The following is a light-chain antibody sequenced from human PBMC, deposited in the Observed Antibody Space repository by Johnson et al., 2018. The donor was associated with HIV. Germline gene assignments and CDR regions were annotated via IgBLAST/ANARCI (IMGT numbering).Light chain of an antibody. V-gene: IGLV1-51*01. Sequence: VLTQPPSVSAAPGQKVTISCSGSSSNIGYNSVSWYLQLPGTAPKLLIYDNNKRPSGIPVRFSGSKSGTSATLGITGLQTGDEADYYCGTWDSSLSAGGVFGTGTKFTVL. CDR3: GTWDSSLSAGGV. CDR2: DNN. J-gene: IGLJ1*01. CDR1: SSNIGYNS.